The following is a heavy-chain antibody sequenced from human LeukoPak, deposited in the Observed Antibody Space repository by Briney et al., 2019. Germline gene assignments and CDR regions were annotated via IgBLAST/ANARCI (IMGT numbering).Heavy chain of an antibody. V-gene: IGHV3-23*01. CDR3: AKGGYYDSSGYYGVDY. D-gene: IGHD3-22*01. J-gene: IGHJ4*02. Sequence: PGGSLRLSCAASGFTFSSYAMSWVRQAPGKGLEWVSAISGSGGSTYYADSVKGRFTISRDNSKNTLYLQMNSLRAEDTAVYYCAKGGYYDSSGYYGVDYWGQGTLVTVSS. CDR1: GFTFSSYA. CDR2: ISGSGGST.